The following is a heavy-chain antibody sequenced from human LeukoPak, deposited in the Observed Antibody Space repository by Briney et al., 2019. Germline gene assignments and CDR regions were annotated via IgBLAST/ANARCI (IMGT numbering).Heavy chain of an antibody. J-gene: IGHJ6*02. CDR1: GFTFSSYA. CDR2: ISYDGSNK. D-gene: IGHD3-16*01. V-gene: IGHV3-30-3*01. CDR3: AREGGYYYGMDV. Sequence: GGSLRLSCAASGFTFSSYAMHWVRQAPGKGLEWVAVISYDGSNKYYADSVKGRFTISRDNSKNTLYLQMNSLRAEDMAVYYCAREGGYYYGMDVWGQGTTVTVSS.